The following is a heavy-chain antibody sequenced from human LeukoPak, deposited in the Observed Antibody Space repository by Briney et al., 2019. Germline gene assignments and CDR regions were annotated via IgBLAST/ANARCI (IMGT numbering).Heavy chain of an antibody. CDR3: AGRPDTAIVPIFDY. CDR1: GYTFTGYY. CDR2: INPNSGGT. J-gene: IGHJ4*02. V-gene: IGHV1-2*02. D-gene: IGHD5-18*01. Sequence: ASVKVSCKASGYTFTGYYLHWVRQAPGLGLEWMGWINPNSGGTNYAQKFQGRVTMTGDTSISTAYMELSRLSSDDTAIYYCAGRPDTAIVPIFDYWGQGTLVTVSS.